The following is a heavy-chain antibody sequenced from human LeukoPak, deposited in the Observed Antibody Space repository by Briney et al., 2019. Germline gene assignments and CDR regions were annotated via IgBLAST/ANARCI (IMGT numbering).Heavy chain of an antibody. CDR1: GFTFDDYA. Sequence: GRSLRLSCAASGFTFDDYAMHWVRQAPGKGLEWVSGISWNSGSIGYADSVKGRFTISRDNAKNSLYLQMNSLRAEDTAVYYCARDSPSIHLEGWGQGTLVTVSS. CDR3: ARDSPSIHLEG. CDR2: ISWNSGSI. V-gene: IGHV3-9*01. J-gene: IGHJ4*02.